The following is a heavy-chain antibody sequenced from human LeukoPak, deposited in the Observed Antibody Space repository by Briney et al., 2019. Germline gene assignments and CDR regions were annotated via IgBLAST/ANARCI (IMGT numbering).Heavy chain of an antibody. J-gene: IGHJ4*02. V-gene: IGHV1-69*04. CDR1: GGTFSSYA. CDR3: ARDPKYYYDSSGYYLNDY. D-gene: IGHD3-22*01. CDR2: IIPILGIA. Sequence: SVKVSCKASGGTFSSYAISWVRQAPGQGLEWMGRIIPILGIANYAQKFQGRVTIAADKSTSTAHMELSSLRSEDTAVYYCARDPKYYYDSSGYYLNDYWGQGTLVTVSS.